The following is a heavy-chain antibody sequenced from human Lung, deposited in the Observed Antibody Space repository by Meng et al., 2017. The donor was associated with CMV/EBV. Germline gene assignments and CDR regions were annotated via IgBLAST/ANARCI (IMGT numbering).Heavy chain of an antibody. Sequence: SXTLSLXCTVSGGSISSYYWSWIRQPPGKGLEWIGYIYYSGSTNYNPSLKSRVTISVDTSKNQFSLKLSSVTAADTAVYYCARDLGYCSSTSCYYYYGMDGXGQGXTVTVSS. CDR3: ARDLGYCSSTSCYYYYGMDG. D-gene: IGHD2-2*01. V-gene: IGHV4-59*01. CDR1: GGSISSYY. J-gene: IGHJ6*02. CDR2: IYYSGST.